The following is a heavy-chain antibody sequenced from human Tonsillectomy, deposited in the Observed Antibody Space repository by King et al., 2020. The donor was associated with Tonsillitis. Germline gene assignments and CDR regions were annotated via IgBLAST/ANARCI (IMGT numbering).Heavy chain of an antibody. Sequence: VQLVESGVGLVQPGGSLRLSCAASGFTFSNYAMSWVRQAPGKGLEWVSGISGGGGSTYYADSVKGRFTISRDNSKNTLYLQMNSLRAEDTAVYYCAKGSAVGSSYYYFDYWGQGTLVTVSS. CDR3: AKGSAVGSSYYYFDY. J-gene: IGHJ4*02. CDR1: GFTFSNYA. D-gene: IGHD6-13*01. CDR2: ISGGGGST. V-gene: IGHV3-23*04.